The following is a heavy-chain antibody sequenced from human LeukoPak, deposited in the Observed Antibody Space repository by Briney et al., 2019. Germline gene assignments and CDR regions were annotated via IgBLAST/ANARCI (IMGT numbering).Heavy chain of an antibody. D-gene: IGHD3-3*01. CDR2: IYYSGST. V-gene: IGHV4-59*01. Sequence: ASETLSLTCTVSGGSTSSYYWSWIRQPPGKGLEWIGYIYYSGSTNYNPSLKSRVTISVDTSKNQFSLKLSSVTAADTAVYYCARGNTDFWSGYDPRYYGMDVWGQGTTVTVSS. CDR3: ARGNTDFWSGYDPRYYGMDV. J-gene: IGHJ6*02. CDR1: GGSTSSYY.